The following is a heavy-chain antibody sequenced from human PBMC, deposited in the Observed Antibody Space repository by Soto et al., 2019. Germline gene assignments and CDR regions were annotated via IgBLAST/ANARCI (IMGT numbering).Heavy chain of an antibody. D-gene: IGHD3-16*01. CDR2: IYYSGST. CDR1: GGSISSGGYY. Sequence: PSETLSLTCTVSGGSISSGGYYWSWIRQHPAKGLEWIGYIYYSGSTYYNPSLKSRVTISVDTSKNQFSLKLRSVTAADTAVYYCASGGVYYRLPLDYYFDSRGQRTPVTVSS. CDR3: ASGGVYYRLPLDYYFDS. J-gene: IGHJ4*02. V-gene: IGHV4-31*03.